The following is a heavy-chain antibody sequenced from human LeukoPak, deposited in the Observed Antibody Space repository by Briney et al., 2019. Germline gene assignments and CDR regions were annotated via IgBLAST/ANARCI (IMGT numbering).Heavy chain of an antibody. J-gene: IGHJ4*02. D-gene: IGHD6-13*01. Sequence: GASLRLSCAASGFTVSSYGMHWVRQAPGKGLEWVAFIRYDGSDKYYVDSVKGRFTISRDNSKNTLYLQMNSLRAEDMAVYYCATYSSSWYDFDYWGQGTLVTVSS. CDR1: GFTVSSYG. CDR3: ATYSSSWYDFDY. V-gene: IGHV3-30*02. CDR2: IRYDGSDK.